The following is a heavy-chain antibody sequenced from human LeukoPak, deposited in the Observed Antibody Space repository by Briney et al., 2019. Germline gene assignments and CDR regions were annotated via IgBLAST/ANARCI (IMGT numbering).Heavy chain of an antibody. Sequence: SETLSLTCTVSGGSISSSSYYWGWIRQPPGKGLEWVGSIYYSGSTYYNPSLESRVTISVDTSKNQFSLKLSSVTAADTAVYYCARGPFWSEQLWLDRWGQGTLVTVSS. J-gene: IGHJ5*02. D-gene: IGHD3-3*01. CDR1: GGSISSSSYY. CDR3: ARGPFWSEQLWLDR. V-gene: IGHV4-39*07. CDR2: IYYSGST.